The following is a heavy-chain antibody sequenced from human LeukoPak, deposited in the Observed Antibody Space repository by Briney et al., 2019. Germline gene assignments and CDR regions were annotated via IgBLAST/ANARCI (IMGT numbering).Heavy chain of an antibody. Sequence: PGRSLRLSCALSGFSSNKDAIHWVRQAPGKGLEWVAVMSHYGSERYYGDSVQGRLTISRDASKSTFYLQMDSLRPEDTAVYYCATDPRQAKPDYCDIWGQGTLVIVSS. CDR3: ATDPRQAKPDYCDI. J-gene: IGHJ4*02. CDR2: MSHYGSER. D-gene: IGHD1-14*01. V-gene: IGHV3-30*04. CDR1: GFSSNKDA.